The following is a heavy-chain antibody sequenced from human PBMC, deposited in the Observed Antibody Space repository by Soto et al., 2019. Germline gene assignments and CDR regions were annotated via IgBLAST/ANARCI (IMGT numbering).Heavy chain of an antibody. V-gene: IGHV3-21*01. CDR3: ARQTRRDYYYGMDV. Sequence: GGSLRLSCAASGSTFSSYSMNWVRQAPGKGLEWVSSISSSSSYIYYADSVKGRFTTSRDNAKNSLYLQMNSLRAEDTAVYYCARQTRRDYYYGMDVWGQGTTVTVSS. CDR2: ISSSSSYI. J-gene: IGHJ6*02. CDR1: GSTFSSYS.